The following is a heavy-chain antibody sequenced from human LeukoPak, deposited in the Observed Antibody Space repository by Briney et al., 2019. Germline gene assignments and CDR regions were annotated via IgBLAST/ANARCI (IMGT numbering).Heavy chain of an antibody. CDR1: GFTFSRYW. CDR2: ISPDGSTT. D-gene: IGHD1-26*01. Sequence: GGSLRLSCAASGFTFSRYWMHWVRQAPGKGLMWVSRISPDGSTTLYADSVKGRFTISRDNSKNTLYLQMNSLRVEDTAVYYCARGVNHPDSWGQGTLVTVSS. J-gene: IGHJ4*02. CDR3: ARGVNHPDS. V-gene: IGHV3-74*03.